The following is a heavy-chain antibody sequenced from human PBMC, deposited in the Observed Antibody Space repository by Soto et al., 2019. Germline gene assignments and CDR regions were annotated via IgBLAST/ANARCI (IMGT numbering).Heavy chain of an antibody. CDR3: VKKEEYDYVRGKSPLD. D-gene: IGHD3-16*01. CDR1: GFTLNNDA. J-gene: IGHJ4*03. CDR2: INGRRDDA. V-gene: IGHV3-23*01. Sequence: GGSLRLSCGPSGFTLNNDAMSWVRQAPGKGVEWIQSINGRRDDAYYADSVKGRFIIFRDNSKNPLSLQMVSMRAEDTALYYCVKKEEYDYVRGKSPLDWGQGTLVTVSS.